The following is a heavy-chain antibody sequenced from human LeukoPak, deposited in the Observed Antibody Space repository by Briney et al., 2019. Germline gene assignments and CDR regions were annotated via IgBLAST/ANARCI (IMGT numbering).Heavy chain of an antibody. CDR3: ARGVTATTLFDY. V-gene: IGHV4-59*01. Sequence: SETLSLTCTVSGGSISSYYWSWIRQPPGKGLEWIGYIYYSGSTNYNPSLKSRVTISVDTSKNQFFLKLSSVTAADTAVYYCARGVTATTLFDYWGQGTLVTVSS. CDR2: IYYSGST. J-gene: IGHJ4*02. D-gene: IGHD2-21*02. CDR1: GGSISSYY.